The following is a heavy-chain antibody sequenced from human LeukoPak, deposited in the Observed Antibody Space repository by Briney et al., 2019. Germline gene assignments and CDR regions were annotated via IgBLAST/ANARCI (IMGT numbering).Heavy chain of an antibody. CDR3: ARDRITMVREDQDAFDI. J-gene: IGHJ3*02. D-gene: IGHD3-10*01. V-gene: IGHV1-18*01. CDR1: GYTFTSYG. CDR2: ISAYNGNT. Sequence: ASVKVSSKASGYTFTSYGISWVRQAPGQGLEWMGWISAYNGNTNYAQKLQGRVTMTTDTSTSTAYMELRSLRSDDTAVYYCARDRITMVREDQDAFDIWGQGTMVTVSS.